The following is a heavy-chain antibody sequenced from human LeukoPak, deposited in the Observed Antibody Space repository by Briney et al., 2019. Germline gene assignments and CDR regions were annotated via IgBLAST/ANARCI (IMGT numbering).Heavy chain of an antibody. J-gene: IGHJ4*02. CDR1: GFTFSSYG. CDR2: ISSSSSYI. Sequence: GGSLRLSCAASGFTFSSYGMNWVRQAPGKGLEWVSSISSSSSYIYYADSVKGRFTISRDNAKNSLYLQMNSLRAEDTAVYYCARGWGYGDYVEIFDYWGQGTLVTVSS. D-gene: IGHD4-17*01. CDR3: ARGWGYGDYVEIFDY. V-gene: IGHV3-21*01.